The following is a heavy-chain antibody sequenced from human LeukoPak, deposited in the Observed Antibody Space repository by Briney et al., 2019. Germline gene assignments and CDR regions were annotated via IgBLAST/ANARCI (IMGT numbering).Heavy chain of an antibody. CDR2: INEDGGGR. Sequence: PGGSLRLSCAASGFTFSSYWMTWVRQAPGKGLEWVANINEDGGGRYYVDSVKGRFTISRDNAKNSVHLQMNSLRAEDTAVYYCARVATMVRGVMGAYYFDYWGQGTLVTVSS. J-gene: IGHJ4*02. V-gene: IGHV3-7*01. CDR1: GFTFSSYW. CDR3: ARVATMVRGVMGAYYFDY. D-gene: IGHD3-10*01.